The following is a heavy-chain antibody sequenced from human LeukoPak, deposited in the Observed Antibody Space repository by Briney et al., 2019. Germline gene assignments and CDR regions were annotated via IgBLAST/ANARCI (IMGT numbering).Heavy chain of an antibody. J-gene: IGHJ4*02. V-gene: IGHV4-34*01. CDR3: ARGPRNYYDSSGSMTD. CDR1: GGSFSGYY. D-gene: IGHD3-22*01. Sequence: SETLSLTCAVYGGSFSGYYWSWIRQPPGKGPEWIGEINHSGSTNYNPSLKSRVTISVDTSKNQFSLKLSSVTAADTAVYYCARGPRNYYDSSGSMTDWGQGTLVTVSS. CDR2: INHSGST.